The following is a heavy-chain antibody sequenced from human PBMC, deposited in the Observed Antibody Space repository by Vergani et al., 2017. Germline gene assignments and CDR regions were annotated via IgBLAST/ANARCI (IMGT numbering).Heavy chain of an antibody. J-gene: IGHJ6*02. V-gene: IGHV1-18*04. CDR2: ISAYNGNT. D-gene: IGHD2-2*01. CDR1: GYTFTSYG. CDR3: AGDPYIVVVPAAPYYYYYYGMDV. Sequence: QVQLVQSGAEVKKPGASVKVSCKASGYTFTSYGISWVRQAPGQGLEWMGWISAYNGNTNYAQKLQGRVTMTTDTSTSTAYMELRSLRSDDTAVYYCAGDPYIVVVPAAPYYYYYYGMDVWGQGTTVTVSS.